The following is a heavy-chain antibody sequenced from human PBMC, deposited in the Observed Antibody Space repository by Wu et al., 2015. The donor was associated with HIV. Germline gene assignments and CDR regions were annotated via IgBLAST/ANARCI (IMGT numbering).Heavy chain of an antibody. CDR1: GYTFTGYY. J-gene: IGHJ4*02. Sequence: QVQLVQSGAEVKKPGASVKVSCKASGYTFTGYYMHWVRQAPGQSLEWMGWISPNSRGPNYAQEFHGRVSMTRDTSISTAYMELSGLRSDDTAVYYCASGRRGASLWYFDSVGPGNPGHRLL. CDR2: ISPNSRGP. D-gene: IGHD3-10*01. CDR3: ASGRRGASLWYFDS. V-gene: IGHV1-2*02.